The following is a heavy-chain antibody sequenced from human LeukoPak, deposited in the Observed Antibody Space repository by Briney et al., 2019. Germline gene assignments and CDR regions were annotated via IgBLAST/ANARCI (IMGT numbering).Heavy chain of an antibody. J-gene: IGHJ4*02. V-gene: IGHV1-2*02. CDR1: GYTFTGYY. CDR3: ARPLVGATEFDY. CDR2: INPNSGGT. Sequence: ASVKVSCKASGYTFTGYYMHWVRQAPGQGLEWMGWINPNSGGTNYAQKFQGRVTMTRDTSISTAYMELSRLRSDDTAVYYCARPLVGATEFDYWGQGTLVTVSS. D-gene: IGHD1-26*01.